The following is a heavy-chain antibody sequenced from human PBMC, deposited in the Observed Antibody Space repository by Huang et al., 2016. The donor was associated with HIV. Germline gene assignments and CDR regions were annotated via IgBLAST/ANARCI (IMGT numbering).Heavy chain of an antibody. CDR1: GYTFTNYD. V-gene: IGHV1-8*02. J-gene: IGHJ4*02. CDR3: ARSAYGDLDY. CDR2: MNPNTGNT. D-gene: IGHD4-17*01. Sequence: QVHLVQSGAEVKKPGASVKVSCKASGYTFTNYDINWVRQAPGRGLEGMGWMNPNTGNTGFAQSFQGRVTMTRKTSITTAYMELTSLTSEDTAGYYCARSAYGDLDYWGLGTLVIVSS.